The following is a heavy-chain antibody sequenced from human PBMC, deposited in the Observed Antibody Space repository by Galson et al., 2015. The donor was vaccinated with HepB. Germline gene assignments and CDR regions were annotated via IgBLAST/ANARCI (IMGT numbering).Heavy chain of an antibody. CDR2: INPNSGGT. V-gene: IGHV1-2*02. Sequence: SVKVSCKASGYTFTGYYMHWVRQAPGQGLGWMGWINPNSGGTNYAQKFQGRVTMTRDTSISTAYMELSRLRSDDTAVYYCARSKLELTEFDPWGQGTLVTVSS. D-gene: IGHD1-7*01. J-gene: IGHJ5*02. CDR1: GYTFTGYY. CDR3: ARSKLELTEFDP.